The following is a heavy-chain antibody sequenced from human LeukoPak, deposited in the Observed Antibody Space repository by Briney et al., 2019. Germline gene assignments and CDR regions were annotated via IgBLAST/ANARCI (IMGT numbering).Heavy chain of an antibody. CDR3: ARRVVRGVSHFDY. V-gene: IGHV4-39*01. D-gene: IGHD3-10*01. J-gene: IGHJ4*02. CDR1: GGSISSSSYS. CDR2: IYYSGST. Sequence: SETLSLTCTVSGGSISSSSYSWGWIRQPPGKGLEWIGSIYYSGSTYYNPSLKSRVTISVDTSKNQFSLKLSSVTAADTAVYHCARRVVRGVSHFDYWGQGTLVTVSS.